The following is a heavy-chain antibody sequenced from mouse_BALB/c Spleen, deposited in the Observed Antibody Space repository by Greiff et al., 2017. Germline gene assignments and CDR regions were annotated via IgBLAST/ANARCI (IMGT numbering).Heavy chain of an antibody. CDR1: GYSFTSYW. V-gene: IGHV1S126*01. CDR2: IDPSDSET. D-gene: IGHD2-3*01. J-gene: IGHJ4*01. Sequence: VKLQQSGPQLVRPGASVKISCKASGYSFTSYWMHWVKQRPGQGLEWIGMIDPSDSETRLNQKFKDKATLTVDKSSSTAYMQLSSPTSEDSAVYYCARGSGYDGYPYAMDYWGQGTSVTVSS. CDR3: ARGSGYDGYPYAMDY.